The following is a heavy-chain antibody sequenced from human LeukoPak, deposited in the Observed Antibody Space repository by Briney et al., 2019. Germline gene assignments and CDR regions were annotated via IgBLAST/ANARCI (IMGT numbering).Heavy chain of an antibody. V-gene: IGHV4-59*03. CDR3: AGRLVGAFLWY. Sequence: SETLSLTCTVSGGSISPYYWSWIRQPPGKGLEWIGYIYYSGSTNYNPSLKSRVTISVDTSKNQFSLKLSSVTAADTAVYYCAGRLVGAFLWYWGQGTLVTVSS. CDR1: GGSISPYY. CDR2: IYYSGST. J-gene: IGHJ4*02. D-gene: IGHD1-26*01.